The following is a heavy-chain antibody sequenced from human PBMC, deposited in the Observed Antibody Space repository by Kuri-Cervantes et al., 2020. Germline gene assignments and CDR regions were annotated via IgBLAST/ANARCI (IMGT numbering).Heavy chain of an antibody. CDR2: INHSGST. J-gene: IGHJ6*03. D-gene: IGHD3-10*02. CDR1: GGSFSGYY. V-gene: IGHV4-34*01. Sequence: SETLSLTCAVYGGSFSGYYWSWIRQPPGKGLEWIGEINHSGSTNYNPSLKSRVTISVDTSKNQFSLKLSSVTAADTAVYYCARHVVHYYYYMDVWGKGTTVTVSS. CDR3: ARHVVHYYYYMDV.